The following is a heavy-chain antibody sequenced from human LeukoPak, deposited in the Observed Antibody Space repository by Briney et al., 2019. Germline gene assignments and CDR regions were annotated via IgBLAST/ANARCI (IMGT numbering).Heavy chain of an antibody. J-gene: IGHJ4*02. D-gene: IGHD2-2*01. Sequence: ASVKVSCKASGFTFTSSAMQWVRQARGQRLEWIGWIVVGSGNTNYAQKFQERVTITRDMSTSTAYMELSSLRSEDTAVYYCAAEGYCSSTSCYAGRSPVDWGQGTLVTVSS. CDR2: IVVGSGNT. V-gene: IGHV1-58*02. CDR3: AAEGYCSSTSCYAGRSPVD. CDR1: GFTFTSSA.